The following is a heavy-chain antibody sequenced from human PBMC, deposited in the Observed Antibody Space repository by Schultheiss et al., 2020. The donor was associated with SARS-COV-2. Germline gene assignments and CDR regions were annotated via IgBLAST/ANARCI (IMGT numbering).Heavy chain of an antibody. CDR3: ATQYSNHGP. J-gene: IGHJ5*02. D-gene: IGHD4-11*01. CDR2: IYTSGST. Sequence: SETLSLTCTVSGGSISSGGYYWSWIRQPAGKGLEWIGRIYTSGSTNYNPSLKSRVTMSVDTSKNQFSLKLSSVTAADTAVYYCATQYSNHGPWGQGTLVTVSS. V-gene: IGHV4-61*02. CDR1: GGSISSGGYY.